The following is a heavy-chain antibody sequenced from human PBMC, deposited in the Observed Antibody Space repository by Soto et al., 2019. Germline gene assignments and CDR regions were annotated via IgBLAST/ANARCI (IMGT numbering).Heavy chain of an antibody. D-gene: IGHD3-10*01. V-gene: IGHV4-30-4*01. CDR3: AISINPVDAFDI. Sequence: SETLSLTCTVSGGSISSGDYYWSWIRQPPGKGLEWIGYIYYSGSTYYNPSLKSRVTISVDTSKNQFSLKLSSVTAADTAVYYCAISINPVDAFDIWGQGTMVTVSS. J-gene: IGHJ3*02. CDR1: GGSISSGDYY. CDR2: IYYSGST.